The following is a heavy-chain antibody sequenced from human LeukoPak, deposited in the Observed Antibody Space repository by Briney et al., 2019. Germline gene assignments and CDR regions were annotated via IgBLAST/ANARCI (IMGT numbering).Heavy chain of an antibody. Sequence: PGGSLRLSCAASGFTFSSYWMSWVRQAPGKGLEWVANIKQDGSEKYYVDSVKGRFTISRDNAKNSLYLQMNSLRAEDTAVYYCESRYYDSSGYDAFDIWGQGTMVTVSS. CDR3: ESRYYDSSGYDAFDI. CDR2: IKQDGSEK. CDR1: GFTFSSYW. D-gene: IGHD3-22*01. J-gene: IGHJ3*02. V-gene: IGHV3-7*01.